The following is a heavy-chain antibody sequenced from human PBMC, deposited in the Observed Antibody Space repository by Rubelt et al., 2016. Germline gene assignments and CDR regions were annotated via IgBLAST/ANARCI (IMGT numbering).Heavy chain of an antibody. CDR1: GGSLRGYY. D-gene: IGHD6-19*01. Sequence: QVQLQQWGAGLLKPSETLSLTCAVYGGSLRGYYWAWIRQPPGTGLEWMGEINHGGSTNYNPSLKSRVTISVDTSKTQFSLKVRSGTAADTAVYYGARGRVSGGWYRDYWGQGTLVIVSS. J-gene: IGHJ4*02. V-gene: IGHV4-34*01. CDR2: INHGGST. CDR3: ARGRVSGGWYRDY.